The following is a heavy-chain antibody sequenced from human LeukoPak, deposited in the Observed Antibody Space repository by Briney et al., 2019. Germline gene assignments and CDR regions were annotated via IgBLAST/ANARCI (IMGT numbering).Heavy chain of an antibody. CDR1: GFTFSTCA. Sequence: GGSLRLSCAASGFTFSTCAMSWVRQAPGKGLEWVSTISGGGRSTDYADSVKGHFTISRDNSKNTLYLQMNSLRAEDTAVYYCARERYFDYWGQGTLVAVSS. V-gene: IGHV3-23*01. J-gene: IGHJ4*02. CDR3: ARERYFDY. CDR2: ISGGGRST.